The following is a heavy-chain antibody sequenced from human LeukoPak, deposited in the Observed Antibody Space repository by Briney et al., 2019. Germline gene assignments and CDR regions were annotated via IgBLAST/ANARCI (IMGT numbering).Heavy chain of an antibody. J-gene: IGHJ6*02. CDR2: ISSSGNTI. V-gene: IGHV3-48*03. CDR3: ARDSGYDYPPYGGMDV. CDR1: GFTFSSYG. D-gene: IGHD5-12*01. Sequence: GGSLRLSCAASGFTFSSYGMNWVRQAPGKGLEWVSYISSSGNTIYNADAVKGRFTISRDNAKNSLYLQMNSLRAEDTAVYYCARDSGYDYPPYGGMDVWGQGTTVTVSS.